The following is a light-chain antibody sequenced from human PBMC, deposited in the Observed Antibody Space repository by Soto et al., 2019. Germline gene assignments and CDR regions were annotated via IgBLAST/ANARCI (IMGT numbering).Light chain of an antibody. CDR2: AAS. J-gene: IGKJ3*01. CDR1: QDIRNE. Sequence: IQMTQSPSSLSASVGDTVTITCRASQDIRNELGWYQQKPGTAPKFLIYAASSLHSGVPSRFSGSGSGTDFTLTISCLQSEDFATYYCQQYYSYPFTFGPGTKVDIK. V-gene: IGKV1-6*02. CDR3: QQYYSYPFT.